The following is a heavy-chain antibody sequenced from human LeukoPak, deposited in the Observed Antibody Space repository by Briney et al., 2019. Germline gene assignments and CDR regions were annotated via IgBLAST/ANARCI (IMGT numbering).Heavy chain of an antibody. CDR3: ARDYYDILTGYSYAFDI. CDR1: GFTVSSNY. V-gene: IGHV3-53*01. J-gene: IGHJ3*02. D-gene: IGHD3-9*01. CDR2: IYSGGST. Sequence: PGGSLRLSCAASGFTVSSNYMSWVRQAPGKGLEWVSVIYSGGSTYYADSVKGRFTISRDNSKNTLYLQMNSLRAEDTAVYYCARDYYDILTGYSYAFDIWAKGQWSPSLQ.